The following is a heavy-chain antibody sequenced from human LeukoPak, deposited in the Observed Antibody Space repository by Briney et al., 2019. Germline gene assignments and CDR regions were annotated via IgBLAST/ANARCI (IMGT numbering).Heavy chain of an antibody. J-gene: IGHJ4*02. D-gene: IGHD2-2*01. CDR1: GFTFSSYG. CDR2: IRYDGSNK. Sequence: GGSLRLSCAASGFTFSSYGMHWVRQAPGKGLEWVAFIRYDGSNKYYADSVKGRFTISRDNSENTLYLQMSSLRAEDTAVYYCAKDPINIGTAAKGFDYGGQGTLVTVSS. V-gene: IGHV3-30*02. CDR3: AKDPINIGTAAKGFDY.